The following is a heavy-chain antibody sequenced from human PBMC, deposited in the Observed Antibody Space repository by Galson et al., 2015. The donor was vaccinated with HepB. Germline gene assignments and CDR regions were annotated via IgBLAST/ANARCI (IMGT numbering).Heavy chain of an antibody. CDR2: ISSSSSYI. J-gene: IGHJ4*02. V-gene: IGHV3-21*01. Sequence: SLRLSCAASGFTFSSYSMNWVRQAPGKGLEWVSSISSSSSYIYYADSVKGRFTISRDNAKNSLYLQMNSLRAEDTAVYYCARVKRGNSSSGGYFDYWGQGTLVTVSS. D-gene: IGHD6-6*01. CDR3: ARVKRGNSSSGGYFDY. CDR1: GFTFSSYS.